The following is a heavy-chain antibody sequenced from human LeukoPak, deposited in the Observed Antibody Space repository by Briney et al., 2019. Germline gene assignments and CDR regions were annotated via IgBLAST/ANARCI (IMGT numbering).Heavy chain of an antibody. D-gene: IGHD5-18*01. Sequence: GGSLRLSCAASGFTFSSYAMSWVRQAPGKGLEWVSGIGGSGSSTYYADSVKGRFTISRDNSKNTLYLQMNSLRAEDTAIYYCARELWFDYWGQGTLVTVSS. V-gene: IGHV3-23*01. CDR1: GFTFSSYA. CDR2: IGGSGSST. CDR3: ARELWFDY. J-gene: IGHJ4*02.